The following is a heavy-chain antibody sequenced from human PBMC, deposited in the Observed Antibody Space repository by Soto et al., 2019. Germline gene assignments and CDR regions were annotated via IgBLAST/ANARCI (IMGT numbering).Heavy chain of an antibody. V-gene: IGHV3-23*01. CDR3: ASSRGSLGGYYVY. CDR2: ISGSGGST. Sequence: EVQLLESGGGLVQPGGSLRLSCAASGFTFSSYAMSWVRQAPGKGLEWVSAISGSGGSTYYADSVKGRFTISRDNSKNTLYLQMNSLRAEDTAIYYCASSRGSLGGYYVYWGQGTLVTVSS. D-gene: IGHD3-3*01. CDR1: GFTFSSYA. J-gene: IGHJ4*02.